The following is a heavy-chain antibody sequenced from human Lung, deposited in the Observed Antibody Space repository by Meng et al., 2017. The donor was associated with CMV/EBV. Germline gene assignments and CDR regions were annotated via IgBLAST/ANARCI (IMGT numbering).Heavy chain of an antibody. D-gene: IGHD6-13*01. CDR3: ASRATGYSSPDIDY. V-gene: IGHV3-11*04. J-gene: IGHJ4*02. Sequence: SCAASGFTFSDYYMSWIRQAPGKGLEWVSYISSSGSTIYYADSVKGRFTISRDNAKNSLYLQMNSLRAEDTAVYYCASRATGYSSPDIDYGGQGTXVTVSS. CDR1: GFTFSDYY. CDR2: ISSSGSTI.